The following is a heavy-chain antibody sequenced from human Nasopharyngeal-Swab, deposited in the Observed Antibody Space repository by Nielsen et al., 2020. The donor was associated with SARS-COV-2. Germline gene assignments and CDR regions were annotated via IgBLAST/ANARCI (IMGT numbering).Heavy chain of an antibody. J-gene: IGHJ4*02. CDR2: ISSSGSTI. D-gene: IGHD6-6*01. Sequence: CQAPGKGLEWVSYISSSGSTIYYADSVKGRFTISRDNAKNSLYLQMNSLRAEDTAVYYCARGSSSFDYWGQGTLVTVSS. V-gene: IGHV3-11*04. CDR3: ARGSSSFDY.